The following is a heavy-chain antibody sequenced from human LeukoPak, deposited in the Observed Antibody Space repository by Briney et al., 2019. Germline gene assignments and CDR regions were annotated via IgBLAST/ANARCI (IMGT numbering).Heavy chain of an antibody. J-gene: IGHJ4*02. CDR2: IYHSGST. V-gene: IGHV4-38-2*02. D-gene: IGHD1-26*01. CDR1: GYSISSGYY. Sequence: KPSETLSLTCTVSGYSISSGYYWGWIRQPPGKGLEWIGSIYHSGSTYYNPSLKSRITISVDTSKNQFSLKLSSVTAADTAVYYCAREIRGSADYWGQGTLVTVSS. CDR3: AREIRGSADY.